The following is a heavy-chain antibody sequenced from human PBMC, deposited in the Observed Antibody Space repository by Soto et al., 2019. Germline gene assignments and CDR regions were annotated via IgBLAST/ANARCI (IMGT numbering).Heavy chain of an antibody. CDR2: INWDSGSI. D-gene: IGHD6-13*01. J-gene: IGHJ1*01. Sequence: GGSLRLSCAASGFTFDDYAMHWVRQVPGKGPEWVSGINWDSGSIGYGDSVKGRFAISRDNAKNSLHLQMNSLSAEDTAFYYCVKDESINWYSGHFRHWGQGTLVTVSS. CDR1: GFTFDDYA. CDR3: VKDESINWYSGHFRH. V-gene: IGHV3-9*01.